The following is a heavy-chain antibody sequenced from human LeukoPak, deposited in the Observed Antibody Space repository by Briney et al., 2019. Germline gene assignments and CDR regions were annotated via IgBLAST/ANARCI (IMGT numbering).Heavy chain of an antibody. Sequence: GGSLRLSCAASGFTFSSYSMNWVRQAPGKGLEWVSSVSRSSSYIYYADSVKGRFTISRDNAKNSLYLQMNSLRAEDTAVYYCASDDYSNYGFDYWGQGTLVTVSS. V-gene: IGHV3-21*01. CDR1: GFTFSSYS. D-gene: IGHD4-11*01. CDR2: VSRSSSYI. J-gene: IGHJ4*02. CDR3: ASDDYSNYGFDY.